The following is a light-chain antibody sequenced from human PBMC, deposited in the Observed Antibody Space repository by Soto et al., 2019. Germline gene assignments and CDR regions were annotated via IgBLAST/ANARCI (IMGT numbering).Light chain of an antibody. V-gene: IGLV1-40*01. Sequence: QSVLTQPPSVSGAPGQRVTISCTGSSSNIGAGYDVHWYQQLPGTAPKLLVYENTNRPSGVPDRFSGSRSGTSASLAITGLQAADEADDYCQSYYNSLMSWVFGGGTKLTVL. CDR1: SSNIGAGYD. J-gene: IGLJ3*02. CDR2: ENT. CDR3: QSYYNSLMSWV.